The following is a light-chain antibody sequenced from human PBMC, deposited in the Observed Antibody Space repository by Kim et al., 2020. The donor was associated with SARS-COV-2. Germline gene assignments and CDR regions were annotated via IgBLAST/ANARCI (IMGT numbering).Light chain of an antibody. CDR3: MQALQTPRT. CDR2: LGS. CDR1: QSLLHSSGNNF. Sequence: DIVMTQSPLSLPVTPGEPASISCRSSQSLLHSSGNNFLDWYLQKPGQSPQLLISLGSNRASGVPDRFSGSGSGTDFTLKISRVEAEDVGVYYCMQALQTPRTFGQGTKLEI. J-gene: IGKJ2*01. V-gene: IGKV2-28*01.